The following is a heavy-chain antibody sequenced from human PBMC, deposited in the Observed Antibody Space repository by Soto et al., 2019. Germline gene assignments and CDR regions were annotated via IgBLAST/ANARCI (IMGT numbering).Heavy chain of an antibody. Sequence: ASVKVSCKASGYTFTAYDINWVRQATGQGLEWMGWVNPNNGNTDYAQKFQGRVTMTRDTSISTAYMELRDLTSEDTAVYFCALSGGSYRYWFAPWGQGTQVTVSS. CDR3: ALSGGSYRYWFAP. D-gene: IGHD3-16*02. J-gene: IGHJ5*02. CDR1: GYTFTAYD. V-gene: IGHV1-8*01. CDR2: VNPNNGNT.